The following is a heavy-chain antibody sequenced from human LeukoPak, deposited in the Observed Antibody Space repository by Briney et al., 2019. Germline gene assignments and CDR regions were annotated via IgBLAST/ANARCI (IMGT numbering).Heavy chain of an antibody. D-gene: IGHD3-22*01. Sequence: GGSLRLSCAVSGITLSNYSMSWVRQAPGKGLQWVAGISDSGGTTKYADSVKGRFTISRDNPRNTLYLQMSSLRPEDTAVYFCAKRGVVIRVILVGFHKQANYFDSWGQGVLVTVSS. J-gene: IGHJ4*02. V-gene: IGHV3-23*01. CDR1: GITLSNYS. CDR2: ISDSGGTT. CDR3: AKRGVVIRVILVGFHKQANYFDS.